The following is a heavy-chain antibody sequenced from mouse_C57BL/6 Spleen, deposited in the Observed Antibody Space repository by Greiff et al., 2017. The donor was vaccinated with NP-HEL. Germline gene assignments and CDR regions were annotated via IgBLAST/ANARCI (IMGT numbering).Heavy chain of an antibody. V-gene: IGHV1-64*01. Sequence: QVQLQQPGAELVKPGASVKLSCKASGYTFTSYWMHWVKQRPGQGLEWIGMIHPNSGSTNYNEKFKSKATLTVDKSSSTAYMQLSSLTSEDSAVYYCAREISVGRYFDVWGTGTTVTVAS. J-gene: IGHJ1*03. CDR2: IHPNSGST. CDR3: AREISVGRYFDV. D-gene: IGHD1-3*01. CDR1: GYTFTSYW.